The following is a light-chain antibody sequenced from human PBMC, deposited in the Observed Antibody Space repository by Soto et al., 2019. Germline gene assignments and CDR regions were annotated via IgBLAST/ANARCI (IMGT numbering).Light chain of an antibody. CDR1: QDISNY. V-gene: IGKV1-33*01. Sequence: DIQMPQSPSSLSASVGDRVTITCQASQDISNYLNWYQQKPGKAPKLLIYDASNLETGVPSRFSGSGSVTDFTFTISSLQPEDIATYYCQQYDNLPFTFGGGTKVEIK. J-gene: IGKJ4*01. CDR2: DAS. CDR3: QQYDNLPFT.